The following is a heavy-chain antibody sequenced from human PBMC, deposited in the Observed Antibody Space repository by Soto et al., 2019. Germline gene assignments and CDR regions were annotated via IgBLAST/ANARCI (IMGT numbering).Heavy chain of an antibody. J-gene: IGHJ4*02. CDR2: MYNTGST. CDR3: ARGQVVAAQH. D-gene: IGHD2-15*01. Sequence: PSETLSLTCTVSGGSISGYYWSWIRQPPGKGLEWIGYMYNTGSTIYNPSLKSRVTISVDTSKNQFSLKLSSVTAADTAVYYCARGQVVAAQHWGQGTLVTVSS. CDR1: GGSISGYY. V-gene: IGHV4-59*12.